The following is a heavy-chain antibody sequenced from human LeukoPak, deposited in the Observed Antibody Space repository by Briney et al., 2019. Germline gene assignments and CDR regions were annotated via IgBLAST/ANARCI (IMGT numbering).Heavy chain of an antibody. CDR2: IYHSGST. V-gene: IGHV4-38-2*01. J-gene: IGHJ5*02. Sequence: SETLSLTCVVSGYSISSGYYWGWIRQPPGKGLEWIGSIYHSGSTYYNPSLKSRVTISVDTSKNQFSLKLSSVTAADTAVYYCARTAIYYYDSSGYYHNWFDPWGQGTLVTVSS. CDR1: GYSISSGYY. D-gene: IGHD3-22*01. CDR3: ARTAIYYYDSSGYYHNWFDP.